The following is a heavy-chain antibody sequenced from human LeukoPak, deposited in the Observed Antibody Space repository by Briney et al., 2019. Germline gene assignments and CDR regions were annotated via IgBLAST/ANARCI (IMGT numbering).Heavy chain of an antibody. V-gene: IGHV1-69*05. J-gene: IGHJ5*02. D-gene: IGHD1-20*01. Sequence: ASVKVSCKASGGTFSSYAVSWVRQAPGQGLEWMGGIIPIFGTANYAQKFQGRVTITTDESTSTAYMELSSLRSEDTAAYYCASRGITGNTYNWFDPWGQGTLVTVSS. CDR3: ASRGITGNTYNWFDP. CDR2: IIPIFGTA. CDR1: GGTFSSYA.